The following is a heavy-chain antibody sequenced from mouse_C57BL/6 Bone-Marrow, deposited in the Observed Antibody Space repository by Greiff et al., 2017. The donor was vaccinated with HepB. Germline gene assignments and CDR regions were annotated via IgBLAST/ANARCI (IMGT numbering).Heavy chain of an antibody. CDR2: ISGGGGNT. CDR1: GFTFSSYT. D-gene: IGHD1-1*01. V-gene: IGHV5-9*01. CDR3: ASRYGSPYYYAMDY. J-gene: IGHJ4*01. Sequence: EVQGVESGGGLVKPGGSLKLSCAASGFTFSSYTMSWVRQTPEKRLEWVATISGGGGNTYYPDSVKGRFTISRDNAKNTLYLQMSSLRSEDTALYYCASRYGSPYYYAMDYWGQGTSVTVSS.